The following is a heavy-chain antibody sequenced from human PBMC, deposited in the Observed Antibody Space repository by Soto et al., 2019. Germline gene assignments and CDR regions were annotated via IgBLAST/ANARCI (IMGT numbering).Heavy chain of an antibody. CDR2: MNPNSGNT. CDR3: ARGRYPSVDYHFIVATIIYYYYYMDV. J-gene: IGHJ6*03. D-gene: IGHD5-12*01. CDR1: GYTFTSYD. V-gene: IGHV1-8*01. Sequence: ASVKVSCKASGYTFTSYDINWVRQATGQGLEWMGWMNPNSGNTGYAQKFQGRVTMTRNTSISTAYMELSSLRSEDTAVYYCARGRYPSVDYHFIVATIIYYYYYMDVWGKGTTVTVSS.